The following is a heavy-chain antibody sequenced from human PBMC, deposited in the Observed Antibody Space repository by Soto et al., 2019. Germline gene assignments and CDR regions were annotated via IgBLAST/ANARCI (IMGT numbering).Heavy chain of an antibody. V-gene: IGHV3-23*01. D-gene: IGHD6-19*01. CDR2: ISGSGTNT. CDR3: AKDLDRGSGWYGGLEY. Sequence: EVQLLESGGGLVQPGGSLRLSCAASGFTFANFAMSWVRQAPGKGLEWVSTISGSGTNTYYADSVKGRFTISRDNSKNTLYLQMNSLRAEDTAKYYFAKDLDRGSGWYGGLEYWGQGTLVTVSS. CDR1: GFTFANFA. J-gene: IGHJ4*02.